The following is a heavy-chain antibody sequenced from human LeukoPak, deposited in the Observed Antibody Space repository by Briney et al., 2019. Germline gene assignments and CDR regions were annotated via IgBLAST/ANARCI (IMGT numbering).Heavy chain of an antibody. CDR3: ASGLERYPPDY. D-gene: IGHD1-1*01. CDR1: GGSISSGGYY. CDR2: IYHSGST. V-gene: IGHV4-30-2*01. J-gene: IGHJ4*02. Sequence: TSETLSLTCTVSGGSISSGGYYWSWIRQPPGKGLEWIGYIYHSGSTYYNPSLKSRVTISVDRSKNQFSLKLSSVTAADTAVYYCASGLERYPPDYWGQGTLVTVSS.